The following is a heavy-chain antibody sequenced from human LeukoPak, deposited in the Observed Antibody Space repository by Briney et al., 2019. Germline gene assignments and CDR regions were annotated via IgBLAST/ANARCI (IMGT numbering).Heavy chain of an antibody. D-gene: IGHD2-2*01. J-gene: IGHJ6*03. CDR2: IIPIFGTA. Sequence: ASVKVSCKASGGTFSSYAISWVRQAPGQGLEWMGGIIPIFGTANYAQKFQGRVTITADESTSTAYMELSSLRSEDTAVYYCASDNVVVPAADNHYYMDVWGKGTTVTVSS. CDR1: GGTFSSYA. CDR3: ASDNVVVPAADNHYYMDV. V-gene: IGHV1-69*13.